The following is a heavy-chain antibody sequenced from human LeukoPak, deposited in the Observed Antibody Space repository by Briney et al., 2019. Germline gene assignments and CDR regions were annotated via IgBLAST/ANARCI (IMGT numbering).Heavy chain of an antibody. Sequence: SETLSLTCTVSGGSISSGTYYWSWIRQPAGRGLEWIGRIFTSGSTNYNASLKSRVTISVDTSKNQISLQLTSVIAADTAVYYCARGGRYLDWRPMDVWGKGTTVTVSS. J-gene: IGHJ6*04. D-gene: IGHD3-9*01. V-gene: IGHV4-61*02. CDR2: IFTSGST. CDR1: GGSISSGTYY. CDR3: ARGGRYLDWRPMDV.